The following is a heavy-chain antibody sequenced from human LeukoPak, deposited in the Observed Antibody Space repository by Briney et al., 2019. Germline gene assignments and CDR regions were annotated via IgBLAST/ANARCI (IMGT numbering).Heavy chain of an antibody. J-gene: IGHJ4*02. D-gene: IGHD3-22*01. CDR2: ISGSGGST. CDR3: ARGYDYYDSSGYYG. V-gene: IGHV3-23*01. Sequence: PGGSLRLSCAASGFTFSSYAMSWVRQAPGKGLEWVSAISGSGGSTYYADSVKGRFTISRDNSKNTLYLQMNSLRAEDTAVYYCARGYDYYDSSGYYGWGQGTLVTVSS. CDR1: GFTFSSYA.